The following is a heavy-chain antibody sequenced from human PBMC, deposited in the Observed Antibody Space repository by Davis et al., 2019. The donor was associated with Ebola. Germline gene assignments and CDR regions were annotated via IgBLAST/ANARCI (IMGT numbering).Heavy chain of an antibody. Sequence: AGSLRLSCAASGFTFSSYAMHWVRQAPGKGLEWVAVISYDGNNKYYADSVKGRFTISRDNSKNTLYLQMNSLRAEDTAVYYCAKASMGITIFGVVPVGWGQGTTVTVSS. J-gene: IGHJ6*02. D-gene: IGHD3-3*01. V-gene: IGHV3-30-3*01. CDR2: ISYDGNNK. CDR1: GFTFSSYA. CDR3: AKASMGITIFGVVPVG.